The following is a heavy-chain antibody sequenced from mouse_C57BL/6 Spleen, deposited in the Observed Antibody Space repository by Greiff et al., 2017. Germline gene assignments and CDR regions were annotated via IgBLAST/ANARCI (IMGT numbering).Heavy chain of an antibody. Sequence: VMLVESGPELVKPGASVKISCKASGYAFSSSWMNWVKQRPGKGLEWIGRIYPGDGDTNYNGKFKGKATLTADKSSSTAYMQLSSLTSEDSAVYVCARGYGRDYYAMDYWGQGTSVTVSS. D-gene: IGHD1-1*01. CDR1: GYAFSSSW. V-gene: IGHV1-82*01. CDR2: IYPGDGDT. CDR3: ARGYGRDYYAMDY. J-gene: IGHJ4*01.